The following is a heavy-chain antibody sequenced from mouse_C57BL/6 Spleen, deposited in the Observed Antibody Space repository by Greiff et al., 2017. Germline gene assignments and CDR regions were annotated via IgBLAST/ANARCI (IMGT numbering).Heavy chain of an antibody. V-gene: IGHV3-6*01. CDR3: AREVPYYYGSRGYFDY. J-gene: IGHJ2*01. Sequence: EVKLMESGPGLVKPSQSLSLTCSVTGYSITSGYYWNWIRQFPGNKLEWMGYISYDGSNNYNPSLKNRISITRDTSKNQFFLKLNSVTTEDTATYYCAREVPYYYGSRGYFDYWGQGTTLTVSS. CDR1: GYSITSGYY. D-gene: IGHD1-1*01. CDR2: ISYDGSN.